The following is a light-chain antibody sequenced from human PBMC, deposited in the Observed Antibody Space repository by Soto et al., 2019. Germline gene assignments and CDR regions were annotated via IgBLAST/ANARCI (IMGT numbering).Light chain of an antibody. CDR3: SSYTSSSTRV. Sequence: ALTQPASVSGSPGQSITISCTGTSSDVGGYNYVSWYQQHPGKAPKLMIYEVTNRPSGVSNRFSGSKSGNTASLTISGLQAEDEADYYCSSYTSSSTRVLGSGTKV. CDR1: SSDVGGYNY. V-gene: IGLV2-14*01. CDR2: EVT. J-gene: IGLJ1*01.